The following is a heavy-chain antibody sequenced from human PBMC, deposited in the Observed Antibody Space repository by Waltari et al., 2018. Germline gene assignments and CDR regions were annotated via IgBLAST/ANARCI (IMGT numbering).Heavy chain of an antibody. Sequence: QITLKESGPTLVKPTQTLTLTCTFSGFSLSTSGVGVGWIRQPPGKALEWLALIYWDDDKRYSPSLKSRLTITKDTSKNQVVLTMTNMDHVDTATYYCAHSRLRYFDWLLQNDAFDIWGQGTMVTVSS. V-gene: IGHV2-5*02. CDR1: GFSLSTSGVG. D-gene: IGHD3-9*01. CDR3: AHSRLRYFDWLLQNDAFDI. J-gene: IGHJ3*02. CDR2: IYWDDDK.